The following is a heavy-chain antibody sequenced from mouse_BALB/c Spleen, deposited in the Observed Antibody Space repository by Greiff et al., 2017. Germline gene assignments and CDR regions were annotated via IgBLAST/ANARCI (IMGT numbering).Heavy chain of an antibody. CDR1: GFAFSSYD. CDR2: ISSGGGST. V-gene: IGHV5-12-1*01. CDR3: ARQYYRYDDGPWFAY. D-gene: IGHD2-14*01. J-gene: IGHJ3*01. Sequence: EVQVVESGGGLVKPGGSLKLSCAASGFAFSSYDMSWVRQTPEKRLEWVAYISSGGGSTYYPDTVKGRFTISRDNAKNTLYLQMSSLKSEDTAMYYCARQYYRYDDGPWFAYWGQGTLVTVSA.